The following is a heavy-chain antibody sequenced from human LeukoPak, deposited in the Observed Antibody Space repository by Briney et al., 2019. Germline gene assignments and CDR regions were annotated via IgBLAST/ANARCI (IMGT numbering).Heavy chain of an antibody. D-gene: IGHD3-10*01. V-gene: IGHV1-3*03. CDR3: ARGRGPPNTNRDFYFYYYMDV. CDR1: GYTFTNYA. CDR2: INAANGHT. J-gene: IGHJ6*03. Sequence: ASVKVSCKASGYTFTNYAIHWVRQAPGQRFEWMGWINAANGHTKYSQEFQDRITITRDTSATTAYMELNNLRSEDMARYYCARGRGPPNTNRDFYFYYYMDVWGTGTTVTVSS.